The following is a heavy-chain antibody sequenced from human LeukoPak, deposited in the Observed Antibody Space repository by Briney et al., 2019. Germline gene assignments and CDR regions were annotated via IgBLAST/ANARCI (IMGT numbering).Heavy chain of an antibody. CDR1: GYTFTGYY. V-gene: IGHV1-2*02. J-gene: IGHJ4*02. CDR2: INPNSGGT. CDR3: ARGDIAAAGSAQGGSIEGDY. Sequence: GASVKVSCKASGYTFTGYYIHWVRQAPGQGLEWMGWINPNSGGTNYAQKFQGRVTMTRDTSISTAYMELSRLRSDDTAVYYCARGDIAAAGSAQGGSIEGDYWGQGTLVTVSS. D-gene: IGHD6-13*01.